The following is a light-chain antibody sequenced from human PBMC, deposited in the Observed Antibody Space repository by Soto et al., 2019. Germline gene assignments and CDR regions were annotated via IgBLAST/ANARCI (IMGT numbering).Light chain of an antibody. CDR1: QGISSY. Sequence: DIQLTQSPSFLSASVGDRVTITCRASQGISSYLAWYQQKPGQAPKLLISAASTLRSGVPSRFSGSGSGTEFTLTISSLQPEDFATYYCQQLNSYPPTFCPGTKVDIK. J-gene: IGKJ3*01. CDR3: QQLNSYPPT. CDR2: AAS. V-gene: IGKV1-9*01.